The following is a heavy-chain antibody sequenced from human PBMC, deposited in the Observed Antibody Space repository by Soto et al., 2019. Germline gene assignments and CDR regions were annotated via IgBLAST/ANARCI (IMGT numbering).Heavy chain of an antibody. Sequence: QVQLVESEGGVVQPGRSLRLSCAASGFTFSSYAMHWVRQAPGKGLEWVAVISYDGSNKYYADSVKGRFTISRDNSKNTLYLQMNSLRAEDTAVYYCARSGSGWYYFDYWGQGTLVTVSS. CDR3: ARSGSGWYYFDY. CDR2: ISYDGSNK. V-gene: IGHV3-30-3*01. J-gene: IGHJ4*02. CDR1: GFTFSSYA. D-gene: IGHD6-19*01.